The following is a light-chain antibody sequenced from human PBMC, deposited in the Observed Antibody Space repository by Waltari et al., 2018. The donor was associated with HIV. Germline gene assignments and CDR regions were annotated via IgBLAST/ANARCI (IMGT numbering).Light chain of an antibody. CDR3: QSYDSSLSGSDVV. V-gene: IGLV1-40*01. CDR1: SSNIGAGYD. CDR2: GNS. Sequence: QSVVTQPPSVSGAPGQRVTISCTGSSSNIGAGYDVHWYHQLPGTAPKLLIAGNSNRPSGVPDRVSGSKSGTSASLAITGLQAEDEADYYCQSYDSSLSGSDVVFGGGTELTVL. J-gene: IGLJ2*01.